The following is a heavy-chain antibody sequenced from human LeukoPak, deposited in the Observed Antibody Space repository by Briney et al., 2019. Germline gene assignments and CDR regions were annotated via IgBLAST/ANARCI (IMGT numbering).Heavy chain of an antibody. V-gene: IGHV3-66*02. CDR3: ARDPGSQRWLQPGDY. CDR2: IYSGGST. Sequence: GGSLRLSCAASGFTVSSNYMSWVRQAPGKGLEWVSVIYSGGSTYYADSVKGRFTISRDNPKNTLYLQMNSLRAEDTAVYYCARDPGSQRWLQPGDYWGQGTLVTVSS. J-gene: IGHJ4*02. CDR1: GFTVSSNY. D-gene: IGHD5-24*01.